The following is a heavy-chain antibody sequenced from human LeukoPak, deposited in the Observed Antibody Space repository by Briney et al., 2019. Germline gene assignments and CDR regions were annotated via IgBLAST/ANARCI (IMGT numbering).Heavy chain of an antibody. D-gene: IGHD3-16*01. Sequence: SETLSLACTVSSYSISSGYYWGWIRQPPGKGLERIGSIYHSGSTYYKPSLKSRVTISVDTSKNQFSLKLSSVTAADTAVYYCARSYDYVWGTFHWGQGTLVTVSS. J-gene: IGHJ4*02. CDR2: IYHSGST. CDR3: ARSYDYVWGTFH. CDR1: SYSISSGYY. V-gene: IGHV4-38-2*02.